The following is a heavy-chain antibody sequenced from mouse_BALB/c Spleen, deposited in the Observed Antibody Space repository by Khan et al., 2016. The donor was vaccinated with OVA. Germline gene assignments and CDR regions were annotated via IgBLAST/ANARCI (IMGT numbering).Heavy chain of an antibody. J-gene: IGHJ4*01. CDR3: ASDGSRYNYAMDY. V-gene: IGHV3-2*02. D-gene: IGHD2-3*01. CDR2: ISSSGST. CDR1: GYSITSDYA. Sequence: VQLKQSGPGLVKPSQSLSLTCTVTGYSITSDYAWNWIRQFPGNKLEWMGYISSSGSTNYNPALKSRILITRDTSKNQFFLLLNPVTTEDTATYYCASDGSRYNYAMDYWGQGTSVTVSS.